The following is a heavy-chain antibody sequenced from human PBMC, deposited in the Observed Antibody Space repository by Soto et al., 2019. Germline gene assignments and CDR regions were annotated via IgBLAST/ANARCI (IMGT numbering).Heavy chain of an antibody. J-gene: IGHJ4*02. Sequence: PGGSLRLSCAASEFTFSSYAMHWVRQAPGKGLEWVAVISYDGSNKYYGDSVKGRFTISRDNSKNTLYLQMNSLRVEDTAVYYCARDGRGGSGLDYWGQGTLVTVSS. CDR3: ARDGRGGSGLDY. CDR1: EFTFSSYA. CDR2: ISYDGSNK. V-gene: IGHV3-30-3*01. D-gene: IGHD6-19*01.